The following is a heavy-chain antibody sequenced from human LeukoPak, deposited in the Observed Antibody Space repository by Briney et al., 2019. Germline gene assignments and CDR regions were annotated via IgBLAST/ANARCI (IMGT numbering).Heavy chain of an antibody. J-gene: IGHJ4*02. CDR3: AKDPSYYYGSGDPFDY. CDR1: GFTFSSYG. V-gene: IGHV3-30*18. CDR2: ISYDGSNK. D-gene: IGHD3-10*01. Sequence: GRSLRLSCAASGFTFSSYGMHRVRQAPGKGLEWVAVISYDGSNKYYADSVKGRFTISRDNSKNTLYLQMNSLRAEDTAVYYCAKDPSYYYGSGDPFDYWGQGTLVTVSS.